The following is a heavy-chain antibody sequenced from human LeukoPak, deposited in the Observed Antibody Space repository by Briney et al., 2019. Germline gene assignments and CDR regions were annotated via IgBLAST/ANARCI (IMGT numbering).Heavy chain of an antibody. D-gene: IGHD7-27*01. CDR1: GVSVSNDY. J-gene: IGHJ4*02. V-gene: IGHV3-53*01. Sequence: GGSLRLSCAASGVSVSNDYISWVHQAPGKGLEWVSVIYSGGNTYYADSVKGRFTISRDNSKNTVYLQMNTVRAEDTAVYYCARGWGMFDYWGQGTLVTVSS. CDR2: IYSGGNT. CDR3: ARGWGMFDY.